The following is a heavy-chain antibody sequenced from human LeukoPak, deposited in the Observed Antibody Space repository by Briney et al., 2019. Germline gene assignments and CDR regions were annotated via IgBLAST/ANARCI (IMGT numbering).Heavy chain of an antibody. V-gene: IGHV3-74*01. J-gene: IGHJ4*02. CDR3: VRVVHSWDLGY. D-gene: IGHD1-26*01. Sequence: GGSLRLSCAASGFTFSSYWMHWVRQAPGKGLVWVSHINGDGSTIRYAGSVEGRFTISRDNAKNTLYLQMNSLRAEDTAVYYCVRVVHSWDLGYWGQGTLVTISS. CDR1: GFTFSSYW. CDR2: INGDGSTI.